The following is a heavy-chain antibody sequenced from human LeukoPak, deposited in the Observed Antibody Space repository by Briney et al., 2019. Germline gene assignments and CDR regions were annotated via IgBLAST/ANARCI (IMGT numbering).Heavy chain of an antibody. CDR1: GYSFTSYW. CDR2: IYPGDSDT. CDR3: ARSGYCSSTSCYPDAFDI. D-gene: IGHD2-2*01. V-gene: IGHV5-51*01. Sequence: GESLKISCKGSGYSFTSYWIGWVRQMPGKGLEWMGIIYPGDSDTRYSPSFQGQVTISADKSISTAYLQWSSLKASDTAMYYCARSGYCSSTSCYPDAFDIWGQGTMVTVPS. J-gene: IGHJ3*02.